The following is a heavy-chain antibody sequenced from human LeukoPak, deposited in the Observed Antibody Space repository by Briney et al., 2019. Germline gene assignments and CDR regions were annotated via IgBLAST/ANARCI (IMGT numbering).Heavy chain of an antibody. CDR3: AKDKGYSSGWPFDY. CDR1: GFTFSSYA. Sequence: PGGSLRLSCAASGFTFSSYAMSWVRQAPGKGLEWVSAISGSGGSTYYAGSVKGRFTISRDNSKNTLYLQMNSLRVEDTAVYYCAKDKGYSSGWPFDYWGQGTLVTVSS. J-gene: IGHJ4*02. CDR2: ISGSGGST. D-gene: IGHD6-19*01. V-gene: IGHV3-23*01.